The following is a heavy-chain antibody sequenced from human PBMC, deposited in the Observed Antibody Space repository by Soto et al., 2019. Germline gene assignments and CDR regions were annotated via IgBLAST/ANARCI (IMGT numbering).Heavy chain of an antibody. D-gene: IGHD6-19*01. V-gene: IGHV3-23*01. CDR3: AKISGGSSGSYYYYGMDV. Sequence: GGSLRLSCAASGFTFSSYAMSWFRQAPGKGLEWVSAISGSGGSTYYADSVKGRFTISRDNSKNTLYLQMNSLRAEDTAVYYCAKISGGSSGSYYYYGMDVWGQGTTVTVSS. J-gene: IGHJ6*02. CDR2: ISGSGGST. CDR1: GFTFSSYA.